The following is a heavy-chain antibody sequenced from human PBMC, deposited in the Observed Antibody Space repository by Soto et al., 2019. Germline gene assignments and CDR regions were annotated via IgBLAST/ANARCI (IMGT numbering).Heavy chain of an antibody. CDR3: ARCAYYYDSSGYYHYDGMDV. Sequence: QVQLVQSGAEVKKPGSSVKVSCKASGGTFSSYAISWVRQAPGQGLEWMGGIIPIFGTANYAQKFQGRVTIPADESTSTAYMELSSLRSEDTAVYYCARCAYYYDSSGYYHYDGMDVWGQGTTVTVSS. CDR1: GGTFSSYA. J-gene: IGHJ6*02. V-gene: IGHV1-69*01. CDR2: IIPIFGTA. D-gene: IGHD3-22*01.